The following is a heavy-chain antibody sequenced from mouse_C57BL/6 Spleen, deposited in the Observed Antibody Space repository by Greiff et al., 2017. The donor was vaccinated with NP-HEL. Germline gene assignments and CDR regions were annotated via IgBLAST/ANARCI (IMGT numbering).Heavy chain of an antibody. V-gene: IGHV2-2*01. D-gene: IGHD1-1*01. CDR3: AANSYGSNWFAY. CDR1: GFSLTSYG. CDR2: IWRGGST. J-gene: IGHJ3*01. Sequence: QVQLQQSGPGLVQPSQSLSITCTVSGFSLTSYGVHWVRQSPGKGLEWLGVIWRGGSTDFNAAFISRLSISKDNSKSQVFFQMNSLQADDTAIYYCAANSYGSNWFAYWGQGTLVTVSA.